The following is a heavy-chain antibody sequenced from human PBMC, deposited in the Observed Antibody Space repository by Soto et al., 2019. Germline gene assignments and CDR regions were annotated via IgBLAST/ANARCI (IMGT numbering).Heavy chain of an antibody. CDR2: ISYDGSNK. J-gene: IGHJ6*02. CDR3: ARDPHYGGNSADYYYGMDV. CDR1: GFTFSSYA. D-gene: IGHD4-17*01. V-gene: IGHV3-30-3*01. Sequence: GGSLRLSCAASGFTFSSYAMHWVRQAPGKGLEWVAVISYDGSNKYYADSVKGRFTISRDNSKNTLYLQMNSLRAEDTAVYYCARDPHYGGNSADYYYGMDVWGQGTTVTVSS.